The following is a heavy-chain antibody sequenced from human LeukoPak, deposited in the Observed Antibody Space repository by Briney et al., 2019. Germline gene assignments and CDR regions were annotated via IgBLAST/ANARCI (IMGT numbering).Heavy chain of an antibody. Sequence: PGGSLRLSCAASGFTFSSYAMSWVRQAPGKGLEWVSAISGSGGSTYYADSVKGRFTISRDNSKNTLYLQMNSLRAEDTAVYYCTTAPEYSSGWFDAFDIWGQGTMVTVSS. CDR2: ISGSGGST. D-gene: IGHD6-19*01. CDR1: GFTFSSYA. CDR3: TTAPEYSSGWFDAFDI. V-gene: IGHV3-23*01. J-gene: IGHJ3*02.